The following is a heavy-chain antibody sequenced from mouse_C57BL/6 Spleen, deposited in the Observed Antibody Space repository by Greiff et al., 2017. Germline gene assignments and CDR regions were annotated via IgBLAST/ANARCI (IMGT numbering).Heavy chain of an antibody. V-gene: IGHV5-6*01. CDR3: ARHEPFYAMDY. Sequence: EVKLQESGGDLVKPGGSLKLSCAASGFTFSSYGMSWVRQTPDKRLEWVATISSGGSYTYYPDSMKGRFTISRDNAKNTLYLQMSSLKSEDTAMYYCARHEPFYAMDYWGQGTSVTVSS. CDR1: GFTFSSYG. CDR2: ISSGGSYT. J-gene: IGHJ4*01.